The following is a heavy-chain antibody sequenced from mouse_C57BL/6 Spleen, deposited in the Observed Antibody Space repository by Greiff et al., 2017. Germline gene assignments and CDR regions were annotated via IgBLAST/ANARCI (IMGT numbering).Heavy chain of an antibody. CDR2: ISSGSSTL. D-gene: IGHD2-4*01. J-gene: IGHJ2*01. V-gene: IGHV5-17*01. CDR3: ARLGDYDVDYFDD. Sequence: EVQRVESGGGLVKPGGSLKLSCAASGFTFSDYGMHWVRQAPEKGLEWVAYISSGSSTLYYADTVKGRFTISRDNAKNTLFLQMTSLRSEDTAMYYCARLGDYDVDYFDDWGQGTTLTVSS. CDR1: GFTFSDYG.